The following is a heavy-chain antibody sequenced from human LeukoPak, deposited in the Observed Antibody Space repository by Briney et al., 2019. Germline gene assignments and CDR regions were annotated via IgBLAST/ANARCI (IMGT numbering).Heavy chain of an antibody. CDR3: ARTGSGAVAGPNWFDP. V-gene: IGHV3-20*01. CDR1: GFTFDDYG. J-gene: IGHJ5*02. D-gene: IGHD6-19*01. Sequence: TGGSLRLSCAASGFTFDDYGMSWVRQAPGKGLEWVSGINWNGGSTGYADSVKGRFTISRDNAKNSLYPQMNSLRAEDTALYHCARTGSGAVAGPNWFDPWGQGTLVTVSS. CDR2: INWNGGST.